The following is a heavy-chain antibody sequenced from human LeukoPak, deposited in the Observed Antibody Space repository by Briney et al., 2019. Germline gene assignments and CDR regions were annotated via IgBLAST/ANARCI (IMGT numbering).Heavy chain of an antibody. V-gene: IGHV1-18*01. CDR2: ISAYNGNT. J-gene: IGHJ6*02. CDR3: ARMGVVRRYYYYYYGMDV. Sequence: GASVKVSCKASGYTFTSYGISWVRQAPGQGLEWMGWISAYNGNTNYAQKLQGRVTMTTDTSTSTAYMELRSLRSDDTAVYYCARMGVVRRYYYYYYGMDVWGRGTTVTVSS. D-gene: IGHD2-15*01. CDR1: GYTFTSYG.